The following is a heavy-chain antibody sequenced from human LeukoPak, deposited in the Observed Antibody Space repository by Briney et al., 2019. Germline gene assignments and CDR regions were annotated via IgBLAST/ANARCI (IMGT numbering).Heavy chain of an antibody. CDR1: GFTFSSYW. CDR3: AKDSARYSGYDQGSFDY. CDR2: INTDGSST. J-gene: IGHJ4*02. D-gene: IGHD5-12*01. Sequence: GSLRLSCAASGFTFSSYWMHWVRQAPGKGLVWVSRINTDGSSTSYADSVKGRFTISRDNAKNSLYLQMNSLRAEDTALYYCAKDSARYSGYDQGSFDYWGQGTLVTVSS. V-gene: IGHV3-74*01.